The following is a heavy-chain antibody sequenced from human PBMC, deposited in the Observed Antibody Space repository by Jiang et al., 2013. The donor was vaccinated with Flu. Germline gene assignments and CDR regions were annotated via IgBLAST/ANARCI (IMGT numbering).Heavy chain of an antibody. V-gene: IGHV4-39*01. J-gene: IGHJ3*02. CDR1: GGSISSSSYY. CDR2: IYYSGST. CDR3: ARHSKKVGAFDI. Sequence: GSGLVKPSETLSLTCTVSGGSISSSSYYWGWIRQPPGKGLEWIGSIYYSGSTYYNPSLKSRVTISVDTSKNQFSLKLSSVTAADTAVYYCARHSKKVGAFDIWGQGTMVTVSS. D-gene: IGHD2-2*01.